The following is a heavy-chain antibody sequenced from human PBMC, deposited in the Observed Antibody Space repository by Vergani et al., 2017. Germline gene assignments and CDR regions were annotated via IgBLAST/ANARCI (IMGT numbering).Heavy chain of an antibody. D-gene: IGHD2-15*01. V-gene: IGHV3-7*01. CDR1: GFNFGDYY. CDR2: IKRDGTET. Sequence: EVQLVESGGDLVQPGRSLRLSCQTSGFNFGDYYMAWIRLAPGKGLDWVASIKRDGTETFYVDSVKGRFTISRDNAKTTLYLQMNSLRDEDRGVYYCARISGGSAPYLHYWGQGTLVTVAS. J-gene: IGHJ1*01. CDR3: ARISGGSAPYLHY.